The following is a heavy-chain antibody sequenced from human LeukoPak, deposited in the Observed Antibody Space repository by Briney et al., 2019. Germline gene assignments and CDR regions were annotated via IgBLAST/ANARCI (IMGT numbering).Heavy chain of an antibody. V-gene: IGHV3-23*01. CDR3: AKVRRWSM. CDR1: GFTFSNYA. CDR2: ISGSGDIT. Sequence: PGGSLRLSCAASGFTFSNYAMNWVRQAPGKGLEWVSVISGSGDITYYADSVKGRFTISRDNSKNTLYLQINSLRAKDTAVYYCAKVRRWSMWGQGTLVTVSS. J-gene: IGHJ4*02. D-gene: IGHD2-8*02.